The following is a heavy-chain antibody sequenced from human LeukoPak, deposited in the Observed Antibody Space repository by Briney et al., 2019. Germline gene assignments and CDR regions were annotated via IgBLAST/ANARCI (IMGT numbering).Heavy chain of an antibody. D-gene: IGHD3-10*01. V-gene: IGHV1-69*04. CDR1: GGTFSSYA. Sequence: SVKVSCKASGGTFSSYAISWVRQAPGQGLEWMGRIIPILVIANYAQKFQGRVTITADKSTSTAYMELSRLRSEDTAVYYCARDQGDYYGSGSYYLFDYWGQGTLVTVSS. CDR3: ARDQGDYYGSGSYYLFDY. CDR2: IIPILVIA. J-gene: IGHJ4*02.